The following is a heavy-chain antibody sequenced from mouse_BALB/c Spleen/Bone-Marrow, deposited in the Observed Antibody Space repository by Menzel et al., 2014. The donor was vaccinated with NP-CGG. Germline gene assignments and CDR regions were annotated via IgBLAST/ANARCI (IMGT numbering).Heavy chain of an antibody. CDR3: AAYYRYLACFAY. V-gene: IGHV14-3*02. CDR1: GFNIKDTY. J-gene: IGHJ3*01. Sequence: EVQLQQSGAELVKPGASVKLSCTASGFNIKDTYMHWVKQRPEQGLEWIGRIDPANGNTKYDPKFQGKATITADTSSNTAYLQLSSLTSEDTAVYYCAAYYRYLACFAYWGQGTLVTVSA. D-gene: IGHD2-14*01. CDR2: IDPANGNT.